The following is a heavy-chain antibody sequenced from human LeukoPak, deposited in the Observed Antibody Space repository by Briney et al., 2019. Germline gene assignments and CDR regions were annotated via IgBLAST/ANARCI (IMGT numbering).Heavy chain of an antibody. D-gene: IGHD6-19*01. CDR1: GGSISSSSYY. CDR3: ARRRGWYPVDY. V-gene: IGHV4-39*01. J-gene: IGHJ4*02. Sequence: SETLSLTCTVSGGSISSSSYYWGWIRQPPGKGLEWIGTIYYTGSTYYDPSLKSRVTISVDTSKNQCSLKVTSVTAADTAVYYCARRRGWYPVDYWGQGTLVTVSS. CDR2: IYYTGST.